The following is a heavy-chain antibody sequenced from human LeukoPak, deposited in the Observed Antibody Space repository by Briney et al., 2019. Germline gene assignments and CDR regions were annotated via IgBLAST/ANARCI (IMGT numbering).Heavy chain of an antibody. CDR2: ISSEGRKK. Sequence: GGSLRLSCAASGFIFSSYGMHWVRQAPGQGLEWVALISSEGRKKLYADSVKGRLTISGDTSKNTLYLEMSSLRPEDTAVYYCARDFNWAIDYWGQGTLVTVSS. CDR3: ARDFNWAIDY. J-gene: IGHJ4*02. D-gene: IGHD7-27*01. V-gene: IGHV3-30*03. CDR1: GFIFSSYG.